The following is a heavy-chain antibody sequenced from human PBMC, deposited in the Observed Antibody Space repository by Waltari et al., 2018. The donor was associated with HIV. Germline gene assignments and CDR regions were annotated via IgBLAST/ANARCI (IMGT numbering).Heavy chain of an antibody. J-gene: IGHJ4*02. V-gene: IGHV1-3*01. Sequence: QVQLVQSGAEVKKPGASVKVSCKASGYTFTSYAMHWVCQAPGQRLEWMGWINAGNGNTKYSQKFQGRVTITRDTSASTAYMELSSLRSEDTAVYYCARVPYYDYVWGSYDYWGQGTLVTVSS. CDR1: GYTFTSYA. CDR2: INAGNGNT. D-gene: IGHD3-16*01. CDR3: ARVPYYDYVWGSYDY.